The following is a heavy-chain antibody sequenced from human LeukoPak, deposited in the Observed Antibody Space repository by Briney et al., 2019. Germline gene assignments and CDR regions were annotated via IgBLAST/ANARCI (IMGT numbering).Heavy chain of an antibody. CDR1: GFTFSNYA. D-gene: IGHD2-2*01. CDR2: ISGSGGST. J-gene: IGHJ4*02. Sequence: GGSLRLSCAASGFTFSNYAMSWVRQAPGKGLEWVSAISGSGGSTYYADSVKGRFTISRDNSKNTLYLQMNSLRAEDTAVYYCAKVVVVPAARLWYFDYWGQGTLVTVSS. V-gene: IGHV3-23*01. CDR3: AKVVVVPAARLWYFDY.